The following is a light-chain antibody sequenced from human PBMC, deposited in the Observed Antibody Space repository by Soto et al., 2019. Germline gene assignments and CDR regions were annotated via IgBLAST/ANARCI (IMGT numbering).Light chain of an antibody. J-gene: IGKJ4*01. Sequence: EIVLTQSPGTLSLSPGERATLSCRASQSVRSDYFAWYQQKPGQAPRVIIFGVSTRATGIPDRFSGSGSGKDFTLTISRLEPEDFALYYCQQYGNSPLTFGGGKKVEIK. CDR3: QQYGNSPLT. CDR2: GVS. V-gene: IGKV3-20*01. CDR1: QSVRSDY.